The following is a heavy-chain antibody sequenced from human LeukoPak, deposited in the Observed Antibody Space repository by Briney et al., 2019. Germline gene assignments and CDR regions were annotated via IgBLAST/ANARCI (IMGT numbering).Heavy chain of an antibody. CDR2: IYHSGST. V-gene: IGHV4-38-2*02. Sequence: SETLSLTCTVSGYSISSGYYWGWIRQPPGKGLEWIGGIYHSGSTYYNPSLKSRVTISVDTSKNQFSLKLSSVTAADTAVYFCARHVSGSSDWYVDYWGQGTLVTVSS. D-gene: IGHD6-19*01. CDR1: GYSISSGYY. CDR3: ARHVSGSSDWYVDY. J-gene: IGHJ4*02.